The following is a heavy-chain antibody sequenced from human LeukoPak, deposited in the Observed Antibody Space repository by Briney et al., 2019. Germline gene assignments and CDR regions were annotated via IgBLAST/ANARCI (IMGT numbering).Heavy chain of an antibody. Sequence: GGSLRLSCAASGFTFSSYAMHWVRQAPGKGLEYVSAISSNGGSTYYANSVKGRFTISRDNSKNTLYLQMNSLRAEDTAVYYCARARTYYDFWSGYRYYYYYYMDVWGKGTTVTVSS. CDR1: GFTFSSYA. D-gene: IGHD3-3*01. J-gene: IGHJ6*03. CDR3: ARARTYYDFWSGYRYYYYYYMDV. V-gene: IGHV3-64*01. CDR2: ISSNGGST.